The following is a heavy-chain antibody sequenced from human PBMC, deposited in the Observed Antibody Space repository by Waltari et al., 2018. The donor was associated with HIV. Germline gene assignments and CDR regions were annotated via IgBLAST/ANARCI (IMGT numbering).Heavy chain of an antibody. CDR1: GGSFSPYY. J-gene: IGHJ2*01. D-gene: IGHD4-17*01. V-gene: IGHV4-34*02. CDR2: INNSGSI. CDR3: ATRGDYGDLPKYFDL. Sequence: QVELQQGGAGRLKPSETLSLSCAVSGGSFSPYYWSWIRQPPGKGLEWMGEINNSGSINFKPSLKSRLNISLDASKKQSSLHLTSVTAADTALYYCATRGDYGDLPKYFDLWGRGTLVTVSS.